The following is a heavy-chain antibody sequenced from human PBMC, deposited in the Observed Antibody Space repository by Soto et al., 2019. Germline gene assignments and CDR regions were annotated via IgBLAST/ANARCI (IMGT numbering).Heavy chain of an antibody. CDR1: GYTFTNYG. CDR2: ISAHNGNT. D-gene: IGHD3-22*01. Sequence: QVQLVQSGAEVKKPGASVKVSCKASGYTFTNYGITWVRQAPGQGLEWMGWISAHNGNTNYAHKFQGRVTITTDTSTSTAYMERRSQRSDDRAVYYCARAPLFDYYDNSTFAYGGQGNLVTDSS. V-gene: IGHV1-18*01. J-gene: IGHJ4*02. CDR3: ARAPLFDYYDNSTFAY.